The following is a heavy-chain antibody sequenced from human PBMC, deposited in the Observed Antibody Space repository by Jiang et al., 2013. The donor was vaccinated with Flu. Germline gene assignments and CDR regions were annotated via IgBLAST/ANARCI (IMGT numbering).Heavy chain of an antibody. J-gene: IGHJ6*01. Sequence: VQLVESGGGVVQPGRSLRLSCAASGFTFSSYGMHWVRQAPGKGLEWVAVISYDGSNKYYADSVKGRFTISRDNSKNTLYLQMNSLRAEDTAVYYCAKGKEDVLRFLEWLVDV. CDR3: AKGKEDVLRFLEWLVDV. CDR1: GFTFSSYG. V-gene: IGHV3-30*18. D-gene: IGHD3-3*01. CDR2: ISYDGSNK.